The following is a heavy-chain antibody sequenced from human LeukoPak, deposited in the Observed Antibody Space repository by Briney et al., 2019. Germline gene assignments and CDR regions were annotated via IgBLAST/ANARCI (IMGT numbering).Heavy chain of an antibody. Sequence: GGSLRLSCAASGFTFSSFGMHWVRQAPGKGLEWVAYIRYDGSNKKYADSLEGRFTISRDNSKNALYLQIDSLRPEDTAVYYCAKKSGVAFYNWFDPWGQGTLVTVSS. CDR1: GFTFSSFG. D-gene: IGHD1-26*01. CDR2: IRYDGSNK. CDR3: AKKSGVAFYNWFDP. V-gene: IGHV3-30*02. J-gene: IGHJ5*02.